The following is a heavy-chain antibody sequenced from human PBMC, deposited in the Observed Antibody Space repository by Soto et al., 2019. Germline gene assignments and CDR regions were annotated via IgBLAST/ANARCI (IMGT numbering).Heavy chain of an antibody. Sequence: GGSLRLSCAASGFTFSSYWMHWVRQAPGKGLVWVSRINSDGSSTSYADSVKGRFTISRDNAENTLYLQMNSLRAEDTAVYYCARVMVYYGSATYSMDVWGQGTTVTVSS. CDR1: GFTFSSYW. V-gene: IGHV3-74*01. CDR3: ARVMVYYGSATYSMDV. CDR2: INSDGSST. J-gene: IGHJ6*02. D-gene: IGHD3-10*01.